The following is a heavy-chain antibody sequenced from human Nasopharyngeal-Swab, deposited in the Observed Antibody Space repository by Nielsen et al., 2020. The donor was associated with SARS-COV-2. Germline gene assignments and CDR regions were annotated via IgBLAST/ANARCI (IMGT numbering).Heavy chain of an antibody. CDR2: INPSDGST. J-gene: IGHJ6*02. Sequence: WVRQAPGQGLEWMGIINPSDGSTSYAQKFQGRVTMTRDTSTSTVYMELSSLRSEDAAVYYCAREIVGASYYYYGMDVWGQGTTVTVSS. V-gene: IGHV1-46*01. CDR3: AREIVGASYYYYGMDV. D-gene: IGHD1-26*01.